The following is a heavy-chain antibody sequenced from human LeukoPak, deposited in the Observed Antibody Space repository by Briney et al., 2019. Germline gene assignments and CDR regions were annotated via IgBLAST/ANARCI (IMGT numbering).Heavy chain of an antibody. CDR3: TKDYCGKFCSAV. CDR1: GFTFSAFG. D-gene: IGHD3-9*01. V-gene: IGHV3-23*01. CDR2: ITNSGGST. J-gene: IGHJ6*02. Sequence: PAGRSLRLSCAASGFTFSAFGMNWVRQAPGKGLEWVSTITNSGGSTYYVDSVKGRFTISRDNSKNTLYLQMNSLRAEDTAKYYCTKDYCGKFCSAVWGQGTTVTVSS.